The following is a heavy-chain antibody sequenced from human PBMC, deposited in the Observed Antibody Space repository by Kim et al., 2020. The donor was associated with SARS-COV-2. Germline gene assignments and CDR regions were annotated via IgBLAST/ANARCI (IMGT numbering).Heavy chain of an antibody. CDR1: GYSISSGYY. D-gene: IGHD6-25*01. CDR2: FYHSGNT. Sequence: SETLSLTCTVSGYSISSGYYWGWIRQPPGKGLEWIGSFYHSGNTYYNPSLKSRVTISVDTSKNQFSLKLSSVTAADTAVYYCAREATGAATIYYWGQGTLVTVSS. J-gene: IGHJ4*02. CDR3: AREATGAATIYY. V-gene: IGHV4-38-2*02.